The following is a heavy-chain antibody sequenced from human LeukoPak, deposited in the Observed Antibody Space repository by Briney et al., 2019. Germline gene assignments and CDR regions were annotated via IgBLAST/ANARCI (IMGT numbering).Heavy chain of an antibody. CDR2: VTTSGSTI. CDR1: GFTFSDYY. Sequence: GGSLRLSCAASGFTFSDYYMSWIRQAPGKGLEWISYVTTSGSTIYYADSVKGRFTISRDNAKNSLYLQMNSLRAEDTAVYYCARAGWYYGSGSYQPVDYWGQGTLVTVSS. V-gene: IGHV3-11*04. CDR3: ARAGWYYGSGSYQPVDY. J-gene: IGHJ4*02. D-gene: IGHD3-10*01.